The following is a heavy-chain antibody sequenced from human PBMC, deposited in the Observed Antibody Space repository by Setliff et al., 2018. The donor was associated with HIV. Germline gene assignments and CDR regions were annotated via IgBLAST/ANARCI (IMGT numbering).Heavy chain of an antibody. V-gene: IGHV1-46*01. D-gene: IGHD5-18*01. Sequence: ASVKVSCKASGSTFTSYYMHWVRQAPGQGLGWMGIINPSGGSTSYAQKFQGRVTMTRDTSTSTVYMELSSLRSEDKAVYYCARVGDRYGMDDALDIWGQGTMVTGSS. J-gene: IGHJ3*02. CDR2: INPSGGST. CDR1: GSTFTSYY. CDR3: ARVGDRYGMDDALDI.